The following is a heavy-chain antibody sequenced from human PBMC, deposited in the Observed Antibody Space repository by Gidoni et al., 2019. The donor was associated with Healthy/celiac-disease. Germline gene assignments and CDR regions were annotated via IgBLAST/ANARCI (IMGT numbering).Heavy chain of an antibody. D-gene: IGHD4-17*01. J-gene: IGHJ6*03. Sequence: QVQLVESGGGVVQPGRSLSLPCAAPVFPFSSYAMHWVRQAPGKGLEWVAGISYDGSNKYYADSVKGRFTISRDNSKNTLYLQMNSLRAEDTAVYYCARALDYGDYVYYYYYMDVWGKGTTVTVSS. V-gene: IGHV3-30-3*01. CDR2: ISYDGSNK. CDR3: ARALDYGDYVYYYYYMDV. CDR1: VFPFSSYA.